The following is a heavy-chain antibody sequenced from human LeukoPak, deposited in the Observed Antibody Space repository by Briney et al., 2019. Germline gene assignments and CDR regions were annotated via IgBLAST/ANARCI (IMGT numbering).Heavy chain of an antibody. D-gene: IGHD6-13*01. J-gene: IGHJ4*02. Sequence: GASVEVSCKASGYTFTSYYMHWVSQDPRHGLEWLGIINPRGGATDYSQKFQGRVTMTRDISTSTVYMELSSLRSDDTAVYFCARVGQIGAVADFWGQGTLVTVSS. CDR1: GYTFTSYY. CDR2: INPRGGAT. V-gene: IGHV1-46*01. CDR3: ARVGQIGAVADF.